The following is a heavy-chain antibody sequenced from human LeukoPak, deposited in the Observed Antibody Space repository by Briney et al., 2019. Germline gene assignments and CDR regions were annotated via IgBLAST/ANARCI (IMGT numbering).Heavy chain of an antibody. CDR2: ISYDGSNK. Sequence: GRSLRLSCAASGFTFSSYAMHWVRQAPGKGLEWVAVISYDGSNKYYADSVKGRFTISRHNSKNTLYLQMNSLRAEDTAVYYCASLNIAVAGTFDYWGQGTLVTVSS. J-gene: IGHJ4*02. D-gene: IGHD6-19*01. CDR3: ASLNIAVAGTFDY. V-gene: IGHV3-30-3*01. CDR1: GFTFSSYA.